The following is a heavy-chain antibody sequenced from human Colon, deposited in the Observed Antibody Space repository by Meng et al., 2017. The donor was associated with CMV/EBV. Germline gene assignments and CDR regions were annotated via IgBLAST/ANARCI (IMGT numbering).Heavy chain of an antibody. CDR1: GFSFSESG. D-gene: IGHD3-3*01. J-gene: IGHJ4*02. Sequence: VQLVESWGGLVQPGGYLRLSCGASGFSFSESGIHWLRQAPGKGLEWVSFIDTTNHYYADSVKGRFTISRDDSKRMVYLQMNNLKTEDTAMYFCSNGLLGVQGHWGQGTLVTVSS. V-gene: IGHV3-30*02. CDR3: SNGLLGVQGH. CDR2: IDTTNH.